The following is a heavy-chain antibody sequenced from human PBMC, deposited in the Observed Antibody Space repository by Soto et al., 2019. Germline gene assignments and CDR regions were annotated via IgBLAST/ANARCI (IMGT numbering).Heavy chain of an antibody. J-gene: IGHJ4*02. Sequence: ASVKVSCKASGYSFTSYVIHWVRQAPGQRLEWMGWINADNDNTRYSQTFQGRVTFLRDTSASTAYMELTRLRSEDTAVYYCARGSFGSTWYAYGYWGLGTRVTVSS. V-gene: IGHV1-3*01. D-gene: IGHD6-13*01. CDR2: INADNDNT. CDR3: ARGSFGSTWYAYGY. CDR1: GYSFTSYV.